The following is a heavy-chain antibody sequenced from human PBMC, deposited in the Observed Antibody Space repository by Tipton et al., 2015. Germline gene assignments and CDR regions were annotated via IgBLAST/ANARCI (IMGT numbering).Heavy chain of an antibody. V-gene: IGHV3-21*01. CDR3: ARDVNGGYFDV. J-gene: IGHJ3*01. CDR1: GFPFTSYD. CDR2: ISHSGTYK. D-gene: IGHD7-27*01. Sequence: SLRLSCTASGFPFTSYDIHWVRQAPGKGLEWVSSISHSGTYKYYADSVKGRFTISRDNAKNSLYLQMSTLRAEDTAVYYCARDVNGGYFDVWGQGTTVTVSP.